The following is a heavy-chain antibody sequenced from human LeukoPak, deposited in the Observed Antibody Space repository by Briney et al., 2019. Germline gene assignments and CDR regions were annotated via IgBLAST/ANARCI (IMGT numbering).Heavy chain of an antibody. D-gene: IGHD6-13*01. V-gene: IGHV4-34*01. CDR2: INHRGST. CDR3: AREPVAAAGRGGGFDY. Sequence: SETLSLTCAVYGGSFSGYYWSWIRQPPGKGLEWIGEINHRGSTNYNPSLKSRVTISVDTSKNQFSMKLSSVTAADTAVYYCAREPVAAAGRGGGFDYWGQGTLVTVSS. CDR1: GGSFSGYY. J-gene: IGHJ4*02.